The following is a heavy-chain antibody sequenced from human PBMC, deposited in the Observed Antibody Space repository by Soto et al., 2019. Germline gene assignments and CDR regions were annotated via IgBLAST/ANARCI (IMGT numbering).Heavy chain of an antibody. D-gene: IGHD5-18*01. J-gene: IGHJ6*02. CDR1: GLTFSSYA. V-gene: IGHV3-23*01. CDR2: INGGGGRT. CDR3: AKELGYNYGYGMDV. Sequence: EVQMLESGGGLVQPGGSLRLSCVASGLTFSSYAMSWVRQAPGKGLEWVSAINGGGGRTYYADSVKGRFTISRDNSKNTLYLQMHSLRGEDTAVYYCAKELGYNYGYGMDVWGQGTTVTVSS.